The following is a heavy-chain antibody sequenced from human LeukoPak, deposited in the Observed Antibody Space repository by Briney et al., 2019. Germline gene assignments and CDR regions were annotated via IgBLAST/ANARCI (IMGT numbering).Heavy chain of an antibody. CDR2: INSDGSST. CDR3: ARAPRRITMIVVAQGAFDI. D-gene: IGHD3-22*01. J-gene: IGHJ3*02. CDR1: GFTFSSYW. Sequence: PGGSLRVSCAASGFTFSSYWMHWVRQAPGKGLVWVSRINSDGSSTSYADSVKGRFTISRDNAKNTLYLQMNSLRAEDTAVYYCARAPRRITMIVVAQGAFDIWGQGTMVTVSS. V-gene: IGHV3-74*01.